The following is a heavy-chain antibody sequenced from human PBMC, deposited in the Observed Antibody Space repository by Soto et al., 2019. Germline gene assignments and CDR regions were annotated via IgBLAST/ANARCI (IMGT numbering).Heavy chain of an antibody. CDR2: ISAYNGTT. CDR1: GYTFTSYG. CDR3: AGGYYYDSSGYKPRGWFDP. Sequence: QVQLVQSGAEVKKPGASVKVSCKASGYTFTSYGISWVRQAPGQGLEWMGWISAYNGTTNYAQKLQGRVTMTTDTSTRTAYRELGSLGSDDTAVYYCAGGYYYDSSGYKPRGWFDPWGQGTLVTVSS. D-gene: IGHD3-22*01. J-gene: IGHJ5*02. V-gene: IGHV1-18*01.